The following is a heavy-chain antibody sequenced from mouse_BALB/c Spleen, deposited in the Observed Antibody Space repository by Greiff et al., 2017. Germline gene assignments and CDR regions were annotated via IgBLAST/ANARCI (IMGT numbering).Heavy chain of an antibody. Sequence: DVMLVESGGGLVQPGGSLKLSCAASGFTFSSYTMSWVRQTPEKRLEWVAYISNGGGSTYYPDTVKGRFTISRDNAKNTLYLQMSSLKSEDTAMYYCASIYDGYYGGAMDYWGQGTSVTVSS. V-gene: IGHV5-12-2*01. CDR1: GFTFSSYT. J-gene: IGHJ4*01. D-gene: IGHD2-3*01. CDR2: ISNGGGST. CDR3: ASIYDGYYGGAMDY.